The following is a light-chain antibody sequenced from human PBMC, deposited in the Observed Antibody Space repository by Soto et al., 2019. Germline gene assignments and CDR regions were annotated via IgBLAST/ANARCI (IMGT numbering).Light chain of an antibody. CDR1: RDVGSD. CDR2: AAS. CDR3: LQDYGDSWT. J-gene: IGKJ1*01. Sequence: QMTQSPSSLSACVGEKIIITCRSRRDVGSDVSWYQQKPGQAPKLLIYAASNLYTGVPSRFSGSRSGTEFTLTISSLQPEDFASYYCLQDYGDSWTFGQGTKVEIE. V-gene: IGKV1-6*01.